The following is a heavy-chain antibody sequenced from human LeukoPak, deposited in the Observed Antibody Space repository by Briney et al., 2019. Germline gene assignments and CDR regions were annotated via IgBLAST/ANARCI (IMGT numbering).Heavy chain of an antibody. Sequence: PGGSLRLSCAASGFTFSSYSMNWVRQAPGKGLEWVSYISSSSSTIYYADSVKGRFTISRDNAKNSLYLQMNSLRAEETAVYYCARSLSYYGSGSYYQGDYWGQGTLVTVSS. V-gene: IGHV3-48*04. CDR1: GFTFSSYS. D-gene: IGHD3-10*01. CDR3: ARSLSYYGSGSYYQGDY. J-gene: IGHJ4*02. CDR2: ISSSSSTI.